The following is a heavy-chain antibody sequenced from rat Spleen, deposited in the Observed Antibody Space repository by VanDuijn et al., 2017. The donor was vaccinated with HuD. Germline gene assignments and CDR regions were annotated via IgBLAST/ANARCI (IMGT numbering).Heavy chain of an antibody. Sequence: QVQLKESGPGLVQPSQTLSLTCTVSGFSLTSYHVSWVRQPPGKSLVWMGRMRYDGDTSYNSALKPRLSISRDTSKNQVFLKMGSLQSDDTAIYYCTRSLYSSPLFDYWGQGVMVTVSS. J-gene: IGHJ2*01. V-gene: IGHV2-63*01. CDR2: MRYDGDT. CDR3: TRSLYSSPLFDY. D-gene: IGHD1-2*01. CDR1: GFSLTSYH.